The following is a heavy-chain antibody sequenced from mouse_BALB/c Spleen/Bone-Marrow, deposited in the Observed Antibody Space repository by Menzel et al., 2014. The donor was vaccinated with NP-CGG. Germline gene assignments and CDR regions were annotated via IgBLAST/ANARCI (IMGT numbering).Heavy chain of an antibody. V-gene: IGHV2-6-1*01. J-gene: IGHJ4*01. CDR2: IWSDGST. Sequence: VKLMESGPGLVAPSQSLSITCTISGFSLTRYGVHWVRQPPGKGLEWLVVIWSDGSTTYNSALKSRLSITKDNSKSXVFLKMNSLQTDDTAMYYCARNGNFFAMDSWGQGTSVTVSS. D-gene: IGHD2-1*01. CDR1: GFSLTRYG. CDR3: ARNGNFFAMDS.